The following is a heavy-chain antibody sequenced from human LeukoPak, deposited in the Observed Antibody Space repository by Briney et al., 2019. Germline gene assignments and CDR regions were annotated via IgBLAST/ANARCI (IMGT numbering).Heavy chain of an antibody. J-gene: IGHJ4*02. CDR1: GGSLSGYH. D-gene: IGHD3-22*01. V-gene: IGHV4-34*12. CDR2: IIHSGST. CDR3: SGSPHYYDSSGYYYAGQGGGGY. Sequence: PSETLSLTCTVSGGSLSGYHWSWIRQSPGRGLDWIGEIIHSGSTNYNPSLRSRVTISVDTSKNQFSLKLSSVTAADTAVYYCSGSPHYYDSSGYYYAGQGGGGYWGQGTLVTVSS.